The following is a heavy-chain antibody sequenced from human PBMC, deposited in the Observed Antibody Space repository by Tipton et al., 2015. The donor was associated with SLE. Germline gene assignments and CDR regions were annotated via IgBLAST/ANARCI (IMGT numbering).Heavy chain of an antibody. Sequence: QLVQSGAEVKKPGESLKISCKGSGYSFTSYWISWVRQMPGKGLEWMGRIDPSDSYTNYSPSFQGHVTISADKSISTAYLQWSSLKASDTAMYYCARGGGRDYVWGSYYYWGQGTLVTVSS. J-gene: IGHJ4*02. CDR2: IDPSDSYT. CDR3: ARGGGRDYVWGSYYY. V-gene: IGHV5-10-1*01. D-gene: IGHD3-16*01. CDR1: GYSFTSYW.